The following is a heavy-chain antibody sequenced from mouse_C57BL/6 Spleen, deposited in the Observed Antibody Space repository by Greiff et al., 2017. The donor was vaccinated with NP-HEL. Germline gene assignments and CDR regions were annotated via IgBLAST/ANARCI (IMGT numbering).Heavy chain of an antibody. CDR3: ARHEDDYFDY. CDR2: ISGGGGNT. Sequence: EVQVVESGGGLVKPGGSLKLSCAASGFTFSSYTMSWVRQTPEKRLAWVATISGGGGNTYYPDSVKGRFTISRDNAKNTLYLQMSSLRSEDTALYYCARHEDDYFDYWGQGTTLTVSS. J-gene: IGHJ2*01. CDR1: GFTFSSYT. V-gene: IGHV5-9*01.